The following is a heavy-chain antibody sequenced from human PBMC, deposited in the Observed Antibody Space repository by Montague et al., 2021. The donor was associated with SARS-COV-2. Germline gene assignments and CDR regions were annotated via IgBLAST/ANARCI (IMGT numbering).Heavy chain of an antibody. V-gene: IGHV4-59*01. CDR1: GGSISSYY. J-gene: IGHJ6*02. D-gene: IGHD2-15*01. CDR3: ARNLVVHYWYGMDV. Sequence: SETLSLTCTVAGGSISSYYWSWFRQPPGKGLEWIGYINYSGSTNYNPSLKSRVTISVDTSKNQFSLNLSSVTAADTAVYYCARNLVVHYWYGMDVWGQGTTVTVSS. CDR2: INYSGST.